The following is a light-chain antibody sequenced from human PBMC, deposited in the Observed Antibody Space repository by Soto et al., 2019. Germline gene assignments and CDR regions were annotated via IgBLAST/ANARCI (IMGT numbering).Light chain of an antibody. Sequence: DIQMTQSPSSLSASVVDRVTITCRASQSVGNWLAWYQQKPGKAPKFLIYDASKLETGVPSRFSGSGSGTEFTLTINSLQPDDFATYYCQQYSSYWTFGQGTKVDIK. CDR3: QQYSSYWT. V-gene: IGKV1-5*01. J-gene: IGKJ1*01. CDR2: DAS. CDR1: QSVGNW.